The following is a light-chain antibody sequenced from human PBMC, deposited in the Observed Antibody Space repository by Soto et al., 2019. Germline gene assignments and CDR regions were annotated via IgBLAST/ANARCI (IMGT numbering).Light chain of an antibody. CDR2: DAS. CDR3: QQRGNWPPFT. J-gene: IGKJ5*01. V-gene: IGKV3-11*01. CDR1: QSVSSY. Sequence: EIVLTQSPVTLSLSPGERATLSCRASQSVSSYLAWYQQKPGQAPRLLIYDASNRATGIPARFSGSGSGTDFTLTISSLEPEDFAVYYCQQRGNWPPFTFGQGTRLEIQ.